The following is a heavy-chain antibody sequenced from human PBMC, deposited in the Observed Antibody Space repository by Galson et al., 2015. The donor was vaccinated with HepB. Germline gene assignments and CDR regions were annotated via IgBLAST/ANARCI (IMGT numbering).Heavy chain of an antibody. V-gene: IGHV3-15*01. Sequence: SLRLSCAASGFTFSNAWMSWVRQAPGKGLEWVGRIKSKTDGGTTDYAAPVKGRFTISRDDSKNTLYLQMNSLKTEDTAVYYCTTVIGWELLTRNFDYWGQGTLVTVSS. D-gene: IGHD1-26*01. CDR3: TTVIGWELLTRNFDY. CDR2: IKSKTDGGTT. CDR1: GFTFSNAW. J-gene: IGHJ4*02.